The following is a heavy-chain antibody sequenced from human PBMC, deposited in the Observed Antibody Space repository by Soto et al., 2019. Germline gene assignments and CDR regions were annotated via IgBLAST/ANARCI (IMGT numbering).Heavy chain of an antibody. V-gene: IGHV1-69*12. CDR2: IIPMFGTA. D-gene: IGHD5-18*01. J-gene: IGHJ4*02. CDR3: ARGIQLWLRRINNGYSG. Sequence: QVQLVQSGAEVKKPESSVKVSCKAPGGTFSTYAISWVRQAPGQGLEWMGGIIPMFGTANYAQRFQDRVTITEDESTNTVYMELSSLRSEDTAVYFCARGIQLWLRRINNGYSGWGKGNLVTVSS. CDR1: GGTFSTYA.